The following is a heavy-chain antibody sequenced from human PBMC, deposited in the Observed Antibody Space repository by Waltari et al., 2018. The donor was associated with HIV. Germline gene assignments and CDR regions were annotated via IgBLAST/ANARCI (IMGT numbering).Heavy chain of an antibody. CDR3: ASRGMHYYDSSGYYS. D-gene: IGHD3-22*01. CDR2: IYYSGST. CDR1: GGSITSYY. Sequence: QVLLQESGPGLVTPSETLSLTCTVSGGSITSYYWSWIRPPPGKGLEWIGYIYYSGSTNYNPSRKRRATLSVDTSKNQVSLKRSAGTAADTAVYYCASRGMHYYDSSGYYSWGQGTLVTVSS. J-gene: IGHJ4*02. V-gene: IGHV4-59*01.